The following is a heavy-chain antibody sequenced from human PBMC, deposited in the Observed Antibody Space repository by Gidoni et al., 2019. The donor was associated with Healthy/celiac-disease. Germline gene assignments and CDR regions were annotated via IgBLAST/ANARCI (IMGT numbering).Heavy chain of an antibody. J-gene: IGHJ6*02. CDR3: ARESTPGGYYDFWSGYRYYYYGMDV. V-gene: IGHV3-21*01. D-gene: IGHD3-3*01. CDR1: GFTFSSSS. Sequence: VQLVESVGGLVQPGVSLRLSCAASGFTFSSSSMHWVPQAPGKGLEWVPSISSSSSYIYYADSVKGRFTISRDNAKNSLYMQMNSLRAEDTAVYYCARESTPGGYYDFWSGYRYYYYGMDVWGQGTTVTVSS. CDR2: ISSSSSYI.